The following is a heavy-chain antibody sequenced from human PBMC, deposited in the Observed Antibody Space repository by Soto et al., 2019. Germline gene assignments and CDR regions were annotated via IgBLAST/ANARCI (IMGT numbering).Heavy chain of an antibody. V-gene: IGHV5-51*01. CDR2: IYPGDSDT. J-gene: IGHJ3*02. Sequence: GESLKISCKGSGYSVTSYWMSWVRQMPGKGLEWMGIIYPGDSDTRYSPSFQGQVTISADKSISTAYLQWSSLKASDTAMYYCASPVAGTFDAFDIWGQGTMVTVSS. CDR1: GYSVTSYW. CDR3: ASPVAGTFDAFDI. D-gene: IGHD6-19*01.